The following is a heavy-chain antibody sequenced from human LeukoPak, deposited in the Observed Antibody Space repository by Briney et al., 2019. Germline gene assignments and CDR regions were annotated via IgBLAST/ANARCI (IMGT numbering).Heavy chain of an antibody. Sequence: PGGSLRLSCAASGFTFSSYSMTWVRQAPGKGLEWVSSISSSSSYIYYADSVKGRFTISRDNAKNSLYLQMNSLRAEDTAVYYCAREREIVGATSTVDYWGQGTLVTVSS. CDR2: ISSSSSYI. D-gene: IGHD1-26*01. CDR1: GFTFSSYS. CDR3: AREREIVGATSTVDY. J-gene: IGHJ4*02. V-gene: IGHV3-21*01.